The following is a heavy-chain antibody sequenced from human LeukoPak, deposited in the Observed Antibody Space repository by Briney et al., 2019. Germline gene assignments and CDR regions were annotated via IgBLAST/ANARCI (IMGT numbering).Heavy chain of an antibody. CDR1: GGSFSGYY. J-gene: IGHJ5*02. CDR3: ARAVPVGFDP. CDR2: INHSGST. D-gene: IGHD6-6*01. Sequence: KPSETLSLTCAVYGGSFSGYYWSWIRQPPGKGLEWIGEINHSGSTNYNPSLKSRVTISVDTSKNQFSLKLSSVTAADTAVYYCARAVPVGFDPWGQGTLVTVSS. V-gene: IGHV4-34*01.